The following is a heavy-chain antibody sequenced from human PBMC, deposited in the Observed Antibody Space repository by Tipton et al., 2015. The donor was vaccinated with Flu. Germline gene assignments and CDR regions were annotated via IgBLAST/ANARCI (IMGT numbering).Heavy chain of an antibody. CDR3: ATSLEGGHNWFDP. CDR2: MNPNSGNT. D-gene: IGHD3-16*01. J-gene: IGHJ5*02. CDR1: GYTFTSYG. Sequence: QSGPEVKKPGASVKVSCKASGYTFTSYGISWVRQAPGQGLEWMGWMNPNSGNTGYAQKFQGRVTMTRNTSISTAYMELSSLRSEDTAVYYCATSLEGGHNWFDPWGQGTLVTVSS. V-gene: IGHV1-8*02.